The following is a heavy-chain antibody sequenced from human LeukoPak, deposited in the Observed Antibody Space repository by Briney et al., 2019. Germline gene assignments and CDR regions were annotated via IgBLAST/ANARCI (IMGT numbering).Heavy chain of an antibody. D-gene: IGHD2-2*01. CDR3: ARVNRYCSSTSCCYYFDY. J-gene: IGHJ4*02. V-gene: IGHV4-4*07. CDR1: GGSISSYY. CDR2: IYTSGST. Sequence: TSETLSLTCTVSGGSISSYYWSWIRQPAGKGLEWIGRIYTSGSTNYNPSLKSRVTMSVDTSKNQFSLKLSSVTAADTAVYYRARVNRYCSSTSCCYYFDYWGQGTLVTVSS.